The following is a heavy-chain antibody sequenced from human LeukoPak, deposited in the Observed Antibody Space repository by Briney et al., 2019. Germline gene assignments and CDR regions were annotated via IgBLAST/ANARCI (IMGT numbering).Heavy chain of an antibody. CDR3: VKDKWIDY. J-gene: IGHJ4*02. D-gene: IGHD2-8*01. CDR2: ININGGKT. V-gene: IGHV3-64D*09. Sequence: RLAKKKGLQYVSSININGGKTYYADSVKGRFTISRDNSKNTLFLQMSSLRVEDTAVYYCVKDKWIDYWGQGVLVTVSS.